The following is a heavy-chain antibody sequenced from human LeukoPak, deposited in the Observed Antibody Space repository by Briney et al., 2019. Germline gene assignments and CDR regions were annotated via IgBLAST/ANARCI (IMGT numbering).Heavy chain of an antibody. Sequence: GGSLRLSCAASRFAFSDYYMSWIRQAPGKGLEWVSYISSRGDTIYYAASVRGRFTISRDNAERSLYLQMNGLRVEDTAVYYCVRDRNGCYSFDYWGQGILVTVSS. CDR3: VRDRNGCYSFDY. J-gene: IGHJ4*02. V-gene: IGHV3-11*01. CDR1: RFAFSDYY. D-gene: IGHD3-3*01. CDR2: ISSRGDTI.